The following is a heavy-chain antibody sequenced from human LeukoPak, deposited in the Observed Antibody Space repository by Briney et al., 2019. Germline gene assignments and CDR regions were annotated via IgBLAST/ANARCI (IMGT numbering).Heavy chain of an antibody. Sequence: PSEPLSLTCAVYGEPFNGYNWNWLRQSPGKGLEWIGEINHSGSTNYNPSLKSRVTLSVDTSKNQFSLKLSSVTAADTAVYYCARGHRNARTGKNYWGQGTLVTVSS. CDR1: GEPFNGYN. V-gene: IGHV4-34*01. D-gene: IGHD1-1*01. CDR3: ARGHRNARTGKNY. CDR2: INHSGST. J-gene: IGHJ4*02.